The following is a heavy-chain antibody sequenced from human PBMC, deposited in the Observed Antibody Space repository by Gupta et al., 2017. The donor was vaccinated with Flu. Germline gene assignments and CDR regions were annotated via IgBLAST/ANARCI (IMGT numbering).Heavy chain of an antibody. D-gene: IGHD4-17*01. CDR2: IYTSGST. Sequence: QVQLQESGPGLVKPSETLSLTCTVSGGSMSTYYWTWIRQPAGKGLEWIGRIYTSGSTNYNPSLKSRVTMSVDTSKNQFSLKLSSVTAADTAVYYCARVTTVTKCIDYWGQGTLVTVSS. V-gene: IGHV4-4*07. CDR3: ARVTTVTKCIDY. J-gene: IGHJ4*02. CDR1: GGSMSTYY.